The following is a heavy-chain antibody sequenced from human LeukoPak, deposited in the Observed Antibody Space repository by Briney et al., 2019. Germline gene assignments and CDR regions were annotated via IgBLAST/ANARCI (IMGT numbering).Heavy chain of an antibody. CDR1: GFIFGDHA. D-gene: IGHD3-10*01. V-gene: IGHV3-49*04. CDR2: IRSRAYGATT. CDR3: ARGPILLWIHNGMDV. J-gene: IGHJ6*02. Sequence: GRSLRLSCRGYGFIFGDHAMSWVRRPPGEGLEWVGFIRSRAYGATTEYAASVEGRFIISRDDSKGIAYLEMNSLETDDTALYYCARGPILLWIHNGMDVWGQGTTVIVSS.